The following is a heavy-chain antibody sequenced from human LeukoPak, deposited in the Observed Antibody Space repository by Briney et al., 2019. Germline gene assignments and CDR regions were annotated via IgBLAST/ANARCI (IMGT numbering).Heavy chain of an antibody. J-gene: IGHJ3*02. V-gene: IGHV3-23*01. CDR3: AKSYYDSSGYYWEGAFDI. CDR2: LSGSGDST. Sequence: GGSLRLFCAASGFTFSSFAMNWVRQAPGKGLGWVSSLSGSGDSTYYADSVKGRFTISRDNSKNTLYLQMNSLRAEDTAVYYCAKSYYDSSGYYWEGAFDIWGQGTVVTVSS. CDR1: GFTFSSFA. D-gene: IGHD3-22*01.